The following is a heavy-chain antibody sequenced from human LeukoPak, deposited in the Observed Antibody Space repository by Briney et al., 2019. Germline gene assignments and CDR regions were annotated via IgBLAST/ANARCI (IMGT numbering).Heavy chain of an antibody. Sequence: ASVKVSCKASGGTFSSYAISWVRQAPGQGLEWMGGIIPIFGTANYAQKFQGRVTITTDESTSTAYMELSSLRSEDTAVYYCARVSWGSSWYSDYYYYYYMDVWGKGTTVTVSS. J-gene: IGHJ6*03. D-gene: IGHD6-13*01. V-gene: IGHV1-69*05. CDR3: ARVSWGSSWYSDYYYYYYMDV. CDR1: GGTFSSYA. CDR2: IIPIFGTA.